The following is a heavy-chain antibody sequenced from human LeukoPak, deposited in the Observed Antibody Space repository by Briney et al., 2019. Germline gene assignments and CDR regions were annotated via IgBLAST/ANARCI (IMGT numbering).Heavy chain of an antibody. CDR1: GGSISSSNW. CDR2: IFHTGTT. J-gene: IGHJ6*03. V-gene: IGHV4-4*02. Sequence: TTSGTLSLTCAVSGGSISSSNWWSWVRQPPGQGLEWIGRIFHTGTTDYKTSLKGRVTISVDKSKNQFSLKLTSVTAADTAVYYCARLTPTTLSLYYYYMDVWGKGTTVTVSS. CDR3: ARLTPTTLSLYYYYMDV. D-gene: IGHD2/OR15-2a*01.